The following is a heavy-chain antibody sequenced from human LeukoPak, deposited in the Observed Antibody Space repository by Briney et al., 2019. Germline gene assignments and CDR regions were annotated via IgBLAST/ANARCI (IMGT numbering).Heavy chain of an antibody. CDR3: AREYAYGSGSAFDY. V-gene: IGHV4-39*07. J-gene: IGHJ4*02. CDR2: IYYSGST. CDR1: GGSISSSSYY. Sequence: PSQTLSLTCTVSGGSISSSSYYWGWIRQPPGKGLEWIGSIYYSGSTYYNPSLKSRVTISVDTSKNQFSLKLSSVTAADTAVYYCAREYAYGSGSAFDYWGQGTLVTVSS. D-gene: IGHD3-10*01.